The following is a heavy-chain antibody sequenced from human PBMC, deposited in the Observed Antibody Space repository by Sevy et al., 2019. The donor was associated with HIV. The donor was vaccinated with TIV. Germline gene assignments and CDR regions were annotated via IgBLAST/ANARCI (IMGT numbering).Heavy chain of an antibody. CDR2: IYSGGST. Sequence: GGSLRLSCAASGFTVSSNYMSWVRQAPGKGLEWVSVIYSGGSTYYADSVKGRFTISRDNSKNTLYLQMNSLRAEDTAVYYCATVNCSGGSCYYYYGMDVWGQGTTVTVSS. CDR3: ATVNCSGGSCYYYYGMDV. V-gene: IGHV3-53*01. J-gene: IGHJ6*02. CDR1: GFTVSSNY. D-gene: IGHD2-15*01.